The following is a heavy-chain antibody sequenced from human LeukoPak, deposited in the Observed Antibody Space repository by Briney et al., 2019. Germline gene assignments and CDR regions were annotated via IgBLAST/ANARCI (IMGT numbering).Heavy chain of an antibody. CDR1: GYTFTSYD. CDR2: MNPNSGNT. J-gene: IGHJ6*03. V-gene: IGHV1-8*03. Sequence: GASVKVSCKASGYTFTSYDINWVRQATGQGLGWMGWMNPNSGNTGYAQKFQGRATITRNTSISTAYMELSRLRSEDTAVYYCARVGYSYGLGYYMDVWGKGTTVTVSS. D-gene: IGHD5-18*01. CDR3: ARVGYSYGLGYYMDV.